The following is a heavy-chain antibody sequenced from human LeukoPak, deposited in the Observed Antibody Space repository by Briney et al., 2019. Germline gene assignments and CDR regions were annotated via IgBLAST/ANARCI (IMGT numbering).Heavy chain of an antibody. J-gene: IGHJ4*02. CDR3: ARGEYSNGYPYRLDF. D-gene: IGHD3-16*01. V-gene: IGHV1-2*02. Sequence: ASVKVSCKASGYSFSDYHINWVRQASGQGPEWMGWINPNNGDTDYAKAFQGRVTMTRDTSISTAYMELNRLRSDDTAMYYCARGEYSNGYPYRLDFWGQGTLLTLSS. CDR2: INPNNGDT. CDR1: GYSFSDYH.